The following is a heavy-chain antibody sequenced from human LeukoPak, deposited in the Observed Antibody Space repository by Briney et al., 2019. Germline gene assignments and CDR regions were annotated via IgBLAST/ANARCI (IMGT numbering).Heavy chain of an antibody. CDR3: TTTGITGTEINY. D-gene: IGHD1/OR15-1a*01. CDR1: GFTFGDYA. J-gene: IGHJ4*02. CDR2: IRSKAYGGTT. V-gene: IGHV3-49*04. Sequence: GGSLRLSCTASGFTFGDYAMSWVRQAPGKGLEWVGFIRSKAYGGTTEYAASVKGRFTISRDDSKSIAYLQMNSLKTEDTAVYYCTTTGITGTEINYWGQGTLVTVSS.